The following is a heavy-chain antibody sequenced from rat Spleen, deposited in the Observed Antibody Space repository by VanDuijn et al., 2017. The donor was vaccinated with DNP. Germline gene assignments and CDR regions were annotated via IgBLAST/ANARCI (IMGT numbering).Heavy chain of an antibody. Sequence: EVQLVESGGGLVQPGRSLKLSCAASGFTFSNYYMAWVRQAPRKGLEWVAAISPRGRRTYYPDSMKGRFTISRDDAKSSLYLQINSLKCEDTATYYCARGSTSIYWYFDFWGPGTMVTVSS. V-gene: IGHV5-25*01. CDR1: GFTFSNYY. D-gene: IGHD3-1*01. J-gene: IGHJ1*01. CDR3: ARGSTSIYWYFDF. CDR2: ISPRGRRT.